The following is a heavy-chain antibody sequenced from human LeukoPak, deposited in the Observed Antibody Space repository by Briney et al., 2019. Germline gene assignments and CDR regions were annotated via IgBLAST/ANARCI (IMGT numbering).Heavy chain of an antibody. V-gene: IGHV3-7*01. CDR1: GFTFSSYW. D-gene: IGHD6-13*01. J-gene: IGHJ5*02. Sequence: GGSLRLSCAASGFTFSSYWMSWVRQAPGKGLEWVANIKQDGSEKYYVDSVKGRFTISRDNAKNSLYLQMNSLRAEDTAVYYCARVGSSWYGDWFNPWGQGTLVTVSS. CDR3: ARVGSSWYGDWFNP. CDR2: IKQDGSEK.